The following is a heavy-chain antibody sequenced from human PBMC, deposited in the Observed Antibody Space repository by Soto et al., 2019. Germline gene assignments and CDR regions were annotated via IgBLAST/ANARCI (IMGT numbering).Heavy chain of an antibody. CDR3: ARSRYTGTYSSRLLEY. CDR1: GFTVSRTY. J-gene: IGHJ4*02. V-gene: IGHV3-53*01. CDR2: LYTDTDT. Sequence: PGGSLRLSCAASGFTVSRTYLTLVRQAPGRGLEWVAILYTDTDTVYAHSVKGRFTISRDSSKSTFYLQMNSLRAEDTAMYFCARSRYTGTYSSRLLEYWGQGSLVTVSS. D-gene: IGHD1-26*01.